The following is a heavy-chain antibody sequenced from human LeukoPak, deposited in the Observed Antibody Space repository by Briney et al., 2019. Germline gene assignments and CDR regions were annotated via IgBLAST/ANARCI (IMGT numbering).Heavy chain of an antibody. CDR1: GGSFSGYY. CDR2: INHSGST. D-gene: IGHD4-17*01. Sequence: SETLSLTCAVYGGSFSGYYWSWIRQPPGKGLELIGEINHSGSTNYNPSLKSRVTISVDTSKNQFSLKLSSVTAADTAVYYCARLTVTTNYYYGMDVWGKGTTVTVSS. J-gene: IGHJ6*04. V-gene: IGHV4-34*01. CDR3: ARLTVTTNYYYGMDV.